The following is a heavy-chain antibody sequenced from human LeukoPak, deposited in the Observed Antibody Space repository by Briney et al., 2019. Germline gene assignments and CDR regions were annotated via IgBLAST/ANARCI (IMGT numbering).Heavy chain of an antibody. CDR1: GGSISSGDYY. CDR2: IYYSGST. J-gene: IGHJ4*02. V-gene: IGHV4-30-4*01. D-gene: IGHD6-13*01. CDR3: ARSSSWFYYFDY. Sequence: ASQTLSLTCTVSGGSISSGDYYWSWIRQPPRKGLEWIGYIYYSGSTYYNPSLKSRVTISVDTSKNQFSLKLSSVTAADTAVYYCARSSSWFYYFDYWGQGTLVTVSS.